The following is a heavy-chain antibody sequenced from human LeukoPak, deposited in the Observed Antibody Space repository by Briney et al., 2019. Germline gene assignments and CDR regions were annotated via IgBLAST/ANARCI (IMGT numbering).Heavy chain of an antibody. V-gene: IGHV4-4*07. CDR2: IHTSGST. Sequence: SETLSLTCTVSGGSISSYYWSWIRQPAGKGLEWIGRIHTSGSTNYNPSLKSRVTMSVDTSKNQFSLKLSSVTAADTAVYYCARDYGDYEFGAFDIWGQGTMVTVSS. D-gene: IGHD4-17*01. CDR1: GGSISSYY. J-gene: IGHJ3*02. CDR3: ARDYGDYEFGAFDI.